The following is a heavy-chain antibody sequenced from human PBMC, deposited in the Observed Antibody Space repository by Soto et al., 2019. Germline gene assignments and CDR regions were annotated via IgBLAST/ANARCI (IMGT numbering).Heavy chain of an antibody. D-gene: IGHD2-8*02. CDR3: AREGCTGTGCYKDWFDV. CDR2: ITPIFGTA. V-gene: IGHV1-69*13. Sequence: SVKVSCKASGGTFSSYAISWVRQAPGQGLEWMGGITPIFGTANYAQKFQGRVTITADESTSTAYMELSSLRSEDTAVYYCAREGCTGTGCYKDWFDVWGQGTPVTVS. J-gene: IGHJ5*02. CDR1: GGTFSSYA.